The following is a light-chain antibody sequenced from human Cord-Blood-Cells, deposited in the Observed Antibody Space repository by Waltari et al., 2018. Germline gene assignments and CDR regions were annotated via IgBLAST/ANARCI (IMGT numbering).Light chain of an antibody. CDR2: DVS. CDR1: SSDVGGYNY. CDR3: SSYTSSSTLV. Sequence: QSALTQPASVSGSPGQSITISCTGTSSDVGGYNYVSWYQQHPGKAPKLMMYDVSNRPSGVSNRFSGSKSGNTASLTISGLQAEDEADYYRSSYTSSSTLVFGTGTKVTVL. V-gene: IGLV2-14*03. J-gene: IGLJ1*01.